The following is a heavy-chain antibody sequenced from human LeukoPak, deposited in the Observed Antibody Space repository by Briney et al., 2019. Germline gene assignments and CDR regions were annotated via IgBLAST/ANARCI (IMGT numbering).Heavy chain of an antibody. CDR3: ARDPRWEGWNTEGRVIDV. V-gene: IGHV1-18*01. CDR1: GYTFIKYG. Sequence: ASVNVSCKASGYTFIKYGFSWVRQAPGQGLEWLGWISTYNGNTKYAEKFQGRVTMTTDTSTSTAYMELRSLRSDDTAVYRCARDPRWEGWNTEGRVIDVGGQGTTVTVSS. CDR2: ISTYNGNT. D-gene: IGHD1/OR15-1a*01. J-gene: IGHJ6*02.